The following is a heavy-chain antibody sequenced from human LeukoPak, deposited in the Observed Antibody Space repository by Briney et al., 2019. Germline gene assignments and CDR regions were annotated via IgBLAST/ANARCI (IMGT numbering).Heavy chain of an antibody. J-gene: IGHJ4*02. V-gene: IGHV3-53*01. Sequence: GGSLRLSCAASGFTVSSNYTSWVRQAPGKGLEWVSVIYSGGSTYYADSVKGRFTISRDSSKNTLYLQMNSLRAEDTAVYYCARDSLGMSTLDSWGQGTMVTVSS. CDR1: GFTVSSNY. D-gene: IGHD5/OR15-5a*01. CDR3: ARDSLGMSTLDS. CDR2: IYSGGST.